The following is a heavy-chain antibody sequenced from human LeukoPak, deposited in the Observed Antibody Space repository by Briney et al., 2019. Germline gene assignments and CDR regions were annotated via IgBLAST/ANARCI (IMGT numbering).Heavy chain of an antibody. CDR1: GFTFSCYS. J-gene: IGHJ4*02. CDR3: ARAVSGYSGYDYDY. V-gene: IGHV3-21*01. Sequence: PGGSLRLSCAASGFTFSCYSMNWVRQAPGKGLEWVSSISSSSSYIYYADSVKGRFTISRDNAKNSLYLQMNSLRAEDTAVYYCARAVSGYSGYDYDYWGQGTLVTVSS. D-gene: IGHD5-12*01. CDR2: ISSSSSYI.